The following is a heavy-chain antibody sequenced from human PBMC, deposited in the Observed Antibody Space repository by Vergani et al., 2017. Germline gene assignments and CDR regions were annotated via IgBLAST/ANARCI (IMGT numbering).Heavy chain of an antibody. CDR3: AKGAAPAYYSYMGV. D-gene: IGHD2-15*01. CDR2: ISWNSGSV. Sequence: VQLVESGGGVVQPGRSLRLSCAASGFTFDDFGMHWVRQPPGKGLEWVSGISWNSGSVGYADSVRGRFTISRDNAKNFLYLQMNSLRPEDTALYYCAKGAAPAYYSYMGVWGKGTTVTVSS. CDR1: GFTFDDFG. V-gene: IGHV3-9*01. J-gene: IGHJ6*03.